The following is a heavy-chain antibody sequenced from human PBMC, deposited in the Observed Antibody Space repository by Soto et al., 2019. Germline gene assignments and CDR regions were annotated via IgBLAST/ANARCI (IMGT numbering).Heavy chain of an antibody. V-gene: IGHV1-2*02. CDR2: INSNSGGT. CDR1: GYTFTGYY. CDR3: ARAYIGQWLVYNWSDP. J-gene: IGHJ5*02. Sequence: ASVKVSCKASGYTFTGYYMHGVRQAPGQGLEWMGWINSNSGGTNYAQKFQGRVTMTRDTSISTDYMELSRLRSDDTAVYYCARAYIGQWLVYNWSDPWGQATLVTVSS. D-gene: IGHD6-19*01.